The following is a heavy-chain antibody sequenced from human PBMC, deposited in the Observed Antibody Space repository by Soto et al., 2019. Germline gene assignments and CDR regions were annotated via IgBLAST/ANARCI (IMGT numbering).Heavy chain of an antibody. CDR1: GYAFTSFG. Sequence: ASVKVSCKASGYAFTSFGISWVRQAPGQGLEWMGWTVANNGYTKYAQNLQGRVTLITDTSTSTAYMELSSLRSEDTAVYYCARGRGRFDWLLHVWEAEDYYKYMDVWGKGTTVTVSS. CDR3: ARGRGRFDWLLHVWEAEDYYKYMDV. J-gene: IGHJ6*03. D-gene: IGHD3-9*01. CDR2: TVANNGYT. V-gene: IGHV1-18*01.